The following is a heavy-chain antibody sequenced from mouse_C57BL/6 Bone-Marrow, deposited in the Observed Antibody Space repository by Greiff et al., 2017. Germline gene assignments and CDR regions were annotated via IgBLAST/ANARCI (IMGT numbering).Heavy chain of an antibody. CDR3: ARGRNGYDGGSYAMDY. J-gene: IGHJ4*01. CDR1: GYTFTSYT. Sequence: QVQLQQSGAELARPGASVKMSCKASGYTFTSYTMHWVNQRPGQGLEWIGYINPSSGYTKYNQKFKDKATLTADNSSSTAYMQLSSLTSEDSAVYYCARGRNGYDGGSYAMDYWGQGTSVTVSS. CDR2: INPSSGYT. D-gene: IGHD2-2*01. V-gene: IGHV1-4*01.